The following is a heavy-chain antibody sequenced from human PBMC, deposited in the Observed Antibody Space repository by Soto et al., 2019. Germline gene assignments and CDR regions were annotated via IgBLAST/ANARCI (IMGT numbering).Heavy chain of an antibody. CDR3: ARDGGRHSGGIDY. CDR1: GGTFSSYS. Sequence: QVQLVQSGAEVKKPGSSVKVSCKASGGTFSSYSINWVRQAPGQGLEWMGEIIPIFGTANYAQKFQGRVTITADESTSTAYMDLRSLRSEATALYYCARDGGRHSGGIDYWGQGTLVTVSS. D-gene: IGHD1-26*01. CDR2: IIPIFGTA. J-gene: IGHJ4*02. V-gene: IGHV1-69*01.